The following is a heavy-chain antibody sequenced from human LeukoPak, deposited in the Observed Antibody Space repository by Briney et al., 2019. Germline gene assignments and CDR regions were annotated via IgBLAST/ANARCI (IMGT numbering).Heavy chain of an antibody. CDR3: ARPHRASSGYSRFPFDY. D-gene: IGHD3-3*01. J-gene: IGHJ4*02. V-gene: IGHV4-59*01. CDR1: GGSISSYY. CDR2: IYYSGST. Sequence: PSETLSLTCTVSGGSISSYYWSWIRQPPGKGLEWIGYIYYSGSTNYNPSLKSRVTISVDTSKNQFSLKLSSVTAADTAVYYCARPHRASSGYSRFPFDYWGQGTLVTVSS.